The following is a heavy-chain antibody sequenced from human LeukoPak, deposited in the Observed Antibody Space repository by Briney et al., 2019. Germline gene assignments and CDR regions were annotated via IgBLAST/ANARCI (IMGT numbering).Heavy chain of an antibody. CDR1: GFTFSSYG. V-gene: IGHV3-15*07. CDR3: TTEKDY. Sequence: GRSLRLSCAASGFTFSSYGMHWVRQAPGKGLEWVGRIRSKTDGETTDYAAPVKGRFSISRDDSKNTVYLQMNSLKTEDAAVYYCTTEKDYWGQGTLVTVSS. CDR2: IRSKTDGETT. J-gene: IGHJ4*02.